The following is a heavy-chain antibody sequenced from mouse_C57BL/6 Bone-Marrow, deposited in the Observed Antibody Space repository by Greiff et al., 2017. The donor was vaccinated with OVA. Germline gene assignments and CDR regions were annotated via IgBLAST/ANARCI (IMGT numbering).Heavy chain of an antibody. CDR2: IRSKSSNYAT. CDR1: GFTFNTYA. CDR3: VRDAPYGRSFYYFDY. V-gene: IGHV10-3*01. D-gene: IGHD1-1*01. Sequence: DVQLVESGGGLVQPKGSLKLSCAASGFTFNTYAMHWVRQAPGKGLEWVARIRSKSSNYATYYADSVKDRFTISRDDSQSMLYLQMNNLKTEDTAMYYCVRDAPYGRSFYYFDYWGQGTTLTVSS. J-gene: IGHJ2*01.